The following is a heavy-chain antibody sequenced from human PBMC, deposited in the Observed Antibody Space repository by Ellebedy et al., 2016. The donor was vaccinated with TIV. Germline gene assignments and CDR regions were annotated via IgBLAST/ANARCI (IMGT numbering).Heavy chain of an antibody. CDR3: ARDRDGLRYCSSTSCYTLGY. D-gene: IGHD2-2*02. CDR1: GGTFSSYA. V-gene: IGHV1-46*01. J-gene: IGHJ4*02. Sequence: ASVKVSCXASGGTFSSYAISWVRQAPGQGLEWMGIINPSGGSTSYAQKFQGRVTMTRDTSTSTVYMELSSLRSEDTAVYYCARDRDGLRYCSSTSCYTLGYWGQGTLVTVSS. CDR2: INPSGGST.